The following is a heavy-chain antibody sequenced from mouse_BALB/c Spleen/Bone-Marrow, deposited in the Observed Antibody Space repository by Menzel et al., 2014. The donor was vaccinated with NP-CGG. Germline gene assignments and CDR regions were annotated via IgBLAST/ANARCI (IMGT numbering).Heavy chain of an antibody. CDR2: IYPGDGDT. D-gene: IGHD1-1*01. Sequence: QVQLQQSGAELARPGASVKLSCKASGYTFTSYWMQWVKQRPGQGLEWIGAIYPGDGDTRNTQKFKGKATLTADKPSSTAYMQLSSLASEDSAVYYCARNYYYGSSWSAMDYWGQGTSVTVSS. CDR3: ARNYYYGSSWSAMDY. J-gene: IGHJ4*01. V-gene: IGHV1-87*01. CDR1: GYTFTSYW.